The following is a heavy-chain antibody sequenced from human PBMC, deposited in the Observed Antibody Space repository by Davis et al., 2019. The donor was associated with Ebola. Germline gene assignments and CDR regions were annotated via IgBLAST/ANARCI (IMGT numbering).Heavy chain of an antibody. D-gene: IGHD1-1*01. J-gene: IGHJ4*02. Sequence: GESLKISCAASGFTFSSYAMHWVRQAPGKGLEWVAVISYDGSNKYYADSVKGRFTISRDNSKNTLYLQMNSLGAEDTAVYYCARGLEYWGQGTLVTVPS. CDR1: GFTFSSYA. CDR2: ISYDGSNK. V-gene: IGHV3-30-3*01. CDR3: ARGLEY.